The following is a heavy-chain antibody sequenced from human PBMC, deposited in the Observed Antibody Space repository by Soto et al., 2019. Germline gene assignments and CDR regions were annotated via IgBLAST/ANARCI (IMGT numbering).Heavy chain of an antibody. CDR2: IIPIFGTA. Sequence: QVQLVQSGAEVKKPGSSVKVSCKASGGTFSSYAISWVRQAPGQGLEWLGGIIPIFGTANYAQKSQGRVTITADESTSTAYMELSSLSSEDTAVYYCARSRVTYYYDRSAFDIWGQGTMVTVSS. J-gene: IGHJ3*02. CDR1: GGTFSSYA. D-gene: IGHD3-22*01. V-gene: IGHV1-69*01. CDR3: ARSRVTYYYDRSAFDI.